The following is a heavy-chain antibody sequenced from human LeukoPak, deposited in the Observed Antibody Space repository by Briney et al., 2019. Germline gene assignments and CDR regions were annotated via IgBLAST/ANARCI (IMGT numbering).Heavy chain of an antibody. CDR3: ASILRPSGAFDI. Sequence: PGGSLRLSCAASGFTFSSYAMHWVRQAPGKGLEWVAVISYDGSNKYYADSVKGRFTISRDNSKNTLYLQMNSLRAEDTAVYYCASILRPSGAFDIWGQGTMVTVS. J-gene: IGHJ3*02. CDR2: ISYDGSNK. CDR1: GFTFSSYA. D-gene: IGHD1-1*01. V-gene: IGHV3-30-3*01.